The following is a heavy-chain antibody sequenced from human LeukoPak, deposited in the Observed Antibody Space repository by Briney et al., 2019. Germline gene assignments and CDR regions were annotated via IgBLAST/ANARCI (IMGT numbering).Heavy chain of an antibody. V-gene: IGHV1-18*01. D-gene: IGHD3-3*01. CDR2: ISAYNGNT. Sequence: GASVKVSCKASGYTFTSYGISWVRQAPGQGLEWMGWISAYNGNTNYAQKLQGRVTMTTDTSTSTAYMELRSLRSDDTAVYYCARDHLYDFWRGQYTSPQFDYWGQGTLVTVSS. CDR1: GYTFTSYG. CDR3: ARDHLYDFWRGQYTSPQFDY. J-gene: IGHJ4*02.